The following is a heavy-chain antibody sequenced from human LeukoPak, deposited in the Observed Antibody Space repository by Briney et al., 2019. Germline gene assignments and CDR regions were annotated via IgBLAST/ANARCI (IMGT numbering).Heavy chain of an antibody. V-gene: IGHV4-39*07. D-gene: IGHD2-21*02. Sequence: SETLSLTCTVSGGSISSSSYYWGWIRQPPGKGLEWIGSIYYSGSTYYNPSLKSRVTISVDTSKNQFSLKLSSVTAADTAVYYCARIVVVTASNWFDPWGQGTLVTVSS. CDR3: ARIVVVTASNWFDP. CDR2: IYYSGST. J-gene: IGHJ5*02. CDR1: GGSISSSSYY.